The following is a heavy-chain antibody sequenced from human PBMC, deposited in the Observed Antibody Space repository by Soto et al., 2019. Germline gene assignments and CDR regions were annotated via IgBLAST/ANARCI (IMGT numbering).Heavy chain of an antibody. J-gene: IGHJ6*02. Sequence: QVQLVQSGAEVKKPGSSVKVSCKASGGTFSSYTITWVRQAPGHGLEWMGTIIPILGITNYAQKFQGRVRLTADKPTSTAYMELSSLRSEDTAVYYCARDSGGSGDGMDVWGQGTTVTVS. CDR3: ARDSGGSGDGMDV. V-gene: IGHV1-69*08. CDR1: GGTFSSYT. D-gene: IGHD3-10*01. CDR2: IIPILGIT.